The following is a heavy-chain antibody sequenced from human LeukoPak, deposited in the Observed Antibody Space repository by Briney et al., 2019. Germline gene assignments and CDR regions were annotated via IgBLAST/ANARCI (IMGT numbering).Heavy chain of an antibody. CDR2: IYPGDSDT. V-gene: IGHV5-51*01. Sequence: ASVKVSCKASGYTFTSYWIGWVRQMPGKGLEWMGIIYPGDSDTRYSPSFQGQVTISADKSISTAYLQWSSLKASDTAMYYCARLVGNWFDPWGQGTLVTVSS. J-gene: IGHJ5*02. CDR3: ARLVGNWFDP. CDR1: GYTFTSYW.